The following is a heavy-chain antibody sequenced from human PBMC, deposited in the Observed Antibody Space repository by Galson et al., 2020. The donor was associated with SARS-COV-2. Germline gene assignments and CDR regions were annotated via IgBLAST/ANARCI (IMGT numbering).Heavy chain of an antibody. CDR3: ARDNGGTLDY. J-gene: IGHJ4*02. CDR1: GGSISSGGYY. CDR2: IYYSGST. V-gene: IGHV4-31*03. D-gene: IGHD2-8*01. Sequence: ASETLSLTCTVSGGSISSGGYYWSWIRQHPGKGLEWIGYIYYSGSTYYNPSLKSRVTISVDTSKNQFSLKLSSVTAADTAVYYCARDNGGTLDYWGQGTLVTVSS.